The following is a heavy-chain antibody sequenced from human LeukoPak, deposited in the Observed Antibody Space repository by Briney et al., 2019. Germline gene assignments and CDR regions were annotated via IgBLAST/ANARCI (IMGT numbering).Heavy chain of an antibody. CDR2: IKQDGSEY. Sequence: GGSLRLSCAASGFTSSNFWMSWVRQAPGEGLEWVAIIKQDGSEYYYVATVKGRFTISRDNAESSLYLQMNSLRAEDTAVYYWARGGGSSDHWGQGSLVTVSS. CDR3: ARGGGSSDH. CDR1: GFTSSNFW. V-gene: IGHV3-7*04. D-gene: IGHD2-15*01. J-gene: IGHJ4*02.